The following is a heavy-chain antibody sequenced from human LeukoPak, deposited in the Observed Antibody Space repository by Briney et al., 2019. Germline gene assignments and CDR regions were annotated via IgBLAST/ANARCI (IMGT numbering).Heavy chain of an antibody. D-gene: IGHD6-19*01. J-gene: IGHJ4*02. CDR1: GFTFNRNA. CDR2: IGGSGDKT. CDR3: VRRGDASSGWGDHDF. V-gene: IGHV3-23*01. Sequence: GGSLRLSCAASGFTFNRNAIRWVRQAPGKGLEGVSTIGGSGDKTFYPDSVKGRFTISRDNSKNMVHLQMNSLTGEDTALYYCVRRGDASSGWGDHDFWGQGALVTVSS.